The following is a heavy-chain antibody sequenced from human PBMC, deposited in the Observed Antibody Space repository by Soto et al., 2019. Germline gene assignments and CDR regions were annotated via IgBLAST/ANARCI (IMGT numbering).Heavy chain of an antibody. V-gene: IGHV3-21*01. J-gene: IGHJ4*02. CDR1: GFTFSSYS. CDR3: ARDLRGYSPFDY. D-gene: IGHD5-18*01. Sequence: EVQLVESGGGLVKPGGSLRLSCAASGFTFSSYSMNWVRQAPGKGLEWVSSISSSSSYIYYADSVKGRFTISRDNAKNSLYLQMNSLRAEDTAVYYCARDLRGYSPFDYWGQGTLVTVSS. CDR2: ISSSSSYI.